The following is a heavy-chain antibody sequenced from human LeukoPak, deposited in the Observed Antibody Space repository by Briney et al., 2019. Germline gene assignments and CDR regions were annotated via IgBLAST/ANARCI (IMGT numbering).Heavy chain of an antibody. D-gene: IGHD6-13*01. CDR2: ISAYNGNT. V-gene: IGHV1-18*04. Sequence: ASVKVSCKASGYTFTSYNMHWVRQAPGQGLEWMGWISAYNGNTNYAQKLQGRVTMTTDTSTSTAYMELRSLRSDDTAVYYCARPPAGSSSWYLDYWGQGTLVTVSS. J-gene: IGHJ4*02. CDR3: ARPPAGSSSWYLDY. CDR1: GYTFTSYN.